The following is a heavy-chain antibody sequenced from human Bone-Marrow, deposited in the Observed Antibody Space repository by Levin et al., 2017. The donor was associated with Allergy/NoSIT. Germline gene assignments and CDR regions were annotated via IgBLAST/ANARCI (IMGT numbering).Heavy chain of an antibody. Sequence: GGSLRLSCKGSGYSFTSYWIGWVRQMPGKGLEWMGIIYPGDSDTRYSPSFQGQVTISADKSISTAYLQWSSLKASDTAMYYCARHGLGYCSSTSCTPGYYYYMDVWGKGTTVTVSS. J-gene: IGHJ6*03. CDR2: IYPGDSDT. CDR3: ARHGLGYCSSTSCTPGYYYYMDV. D-gene: IGHD2-2*01. V-gene: IGHV5-51*01. CDR1: GYSFTSYW.